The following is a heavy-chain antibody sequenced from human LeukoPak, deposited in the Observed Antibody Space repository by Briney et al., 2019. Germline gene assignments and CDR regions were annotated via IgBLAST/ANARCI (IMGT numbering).Heavy chain of an antibody. CDR2: ISSSSSYI. V-gene: IGHV3-21*01. J-gene: IGHJ6*04. CDR1: GFTFSSYS. Sequence: GGYLRLYCAASGFTFSSYSMNWVRQAPGKGLEWVSSISSSSSYIYYADSVKGRFTISRDNAKNSLYLQMNSLRAEDTAVYYCARDQDIVVVPAAIYYYGMDVWGKGTTVTVSS. D-gene: IGHD2-2*01. CDR3: ARDQDIVVVPAAIYYYGMDV.